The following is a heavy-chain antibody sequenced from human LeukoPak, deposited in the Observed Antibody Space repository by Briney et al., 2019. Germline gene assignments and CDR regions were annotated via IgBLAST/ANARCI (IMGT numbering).Heavy chain of an antibody. CDR2: ISYDGSNK. V-gene: IGHV3-30-3*01. Sequence: GGSLRLSCAASGFTFSSYAMHWVRQAPGKGLEWVAVISYDGSNKYYADSVKGRFTISRDNSKNTLYLQMNSLRAEDTAVYYCARGGYSGSYPYYFDYWGQGTLVTVSS. J-gene: IGHJ4*02. D-gene: IGHD1-26*01. CDR3: ARGGYSGSYPYYFDY. CDR1: GFTFSSYA.